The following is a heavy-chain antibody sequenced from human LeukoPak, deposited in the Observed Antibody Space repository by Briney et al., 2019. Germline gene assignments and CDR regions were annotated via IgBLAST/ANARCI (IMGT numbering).Heavy chain of an antibody. CDR3: AKEPYSGSQLLDY. Sequence: PGGSLRLSCAASGFTFISHAMCCVRQAPGKGLEWLSAISTSGGSTYYADSVKGRFTISRDNSKNTLYLQLNSLRAEDTAVYYCAKEPYSGSQLLDYWGQGTLVTVSS. D-gene: IGHD1-26*01. J-gene: IGHJ4*02. CDR2: ISTSGGST. V-gene: IGHV3-23*01. CDR1: GFTFISHA.